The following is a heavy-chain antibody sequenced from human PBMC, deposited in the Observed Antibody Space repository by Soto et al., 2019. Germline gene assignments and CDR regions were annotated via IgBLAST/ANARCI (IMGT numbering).Heavy chain of an antibody. V-gene: IGHV3-23*01. J-gene: IGHJ4*02. CDR2: ISASGGST. CDR1: GFTFSTYA. CDR3: AKGPGPGQWLATGSYYFDY. Sequence: EVQLLESGGDLVQPGGSLRLSCAASGFTFSTYAMSWVRQAPGKGLEWVSGISASGGSTYYADSVKGRFTISRDNSKNTLYLQMNSLRADDTAIYYCAKGPGPGQWLATGSYYFDYWGQGTLVTVSS. D-gene: IGHD6-19*01.